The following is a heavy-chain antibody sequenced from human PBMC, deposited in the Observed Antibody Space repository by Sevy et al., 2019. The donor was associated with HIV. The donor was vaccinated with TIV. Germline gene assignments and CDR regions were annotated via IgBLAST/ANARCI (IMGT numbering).Heavy chain of an antibody. CDR2: TYYRSKWYN. V-gene: IGHV6-1*01. CDR3: ARAQYYYGSGSYSNPPNYYYYYYMDV. CDR1: GDSVSSNSAA. J-gene: IGHJ6*03. D-gene: IGHD3-10*01. Sequence: SQSLSLTCAISGDSVSSNSAAWNWIRQSPSRGLEWLGRTYYRSKWYNDYAVSVKSRITINPDTSKNQFSLQLNSVTPEDMAVYYCARAQYYYGSGSYSNPPNYYYYYYMDVWGKGTTVTVSS.